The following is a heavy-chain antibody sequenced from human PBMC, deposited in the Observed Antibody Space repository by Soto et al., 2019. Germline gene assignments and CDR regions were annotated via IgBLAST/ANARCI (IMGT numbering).Heavy chain of an antibody. D-gene: IGHD1-26*01. V-gene: IGHV2-5*02. CDR3: AHRRGRVWENWFDP. CDR1: GFSLTTSGVG. Sequence: QITLKESGPTLVKPTQTLTLTCTFSGFSLTTSGVGVGWIRQPPGKALEWLALIYWDDDKRLSPSLESRLTVTKDTSNNQVVLTLTNVDPVDTAKYYCAHRRGRVWENWFDPWGPGTLVTVSS. CDR2: IYWDDDK. J-gene: IGHJ5*02.